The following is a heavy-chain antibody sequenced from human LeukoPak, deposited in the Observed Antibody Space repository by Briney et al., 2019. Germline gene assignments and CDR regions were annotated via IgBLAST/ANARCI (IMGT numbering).Heavy chain of an antibody. CDR2: ISGSGGST. J-gene: IGHJ6*03. CDR3: AKDEDIVVAPAASVYYYYMDV. V-gene: IGHV3-23*01. CDR1: GFTFSSYV. Sequence: GGSLRLSCAASGFTFSSYVMSWVGQAPGKGLEWVSTISGSGGSTYYADSVKGRFTISRDNTKKTLYLQMNSLRAEDTAVYYCAKDEDIVVAPAASVYYYYMDVWGKGTTVTVSS. D-gene: IGHD2-2*01.